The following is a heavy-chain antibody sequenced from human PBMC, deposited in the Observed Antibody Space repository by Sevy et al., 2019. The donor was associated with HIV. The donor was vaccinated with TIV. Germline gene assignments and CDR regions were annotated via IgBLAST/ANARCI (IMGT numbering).Heavy chain of an antibody. CDR3: ARDSDSSNPDY. V-gene: IGHV3-33*01. J-gene: IGHJ4*02. CDR2: IWYDGSNK. Sequence: GGSLRLSCAASGFTFRSYGMHWVRQAPGKGLEWVAGIWYDGSNKQYADSVKGRFTISRDNSKNTLHLEMNSLRAEDTAVYYCARDSDSSNPDYWGQGTLVNVSS. D-gene: IGHD6-19*01. CDR1: GFTFRSYG.